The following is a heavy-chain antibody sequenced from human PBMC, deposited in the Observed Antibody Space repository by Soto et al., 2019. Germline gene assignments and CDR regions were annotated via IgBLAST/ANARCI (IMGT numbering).Heavy chain of an antibody. CDR1: GFTFSGSA. Sequence: EVQLVESGGGLVQPGGSLKLSCAASGFTFSGSAMHWVRQASGKGLEWVGRIRSKANSYATAYAASVKGRFTISRDDSKNTAYLQMNSLKTEDTAVYYCTSRPHPRDYYYGMDVWGQGTKVTVSS. CDR3: TSRPHPRDYYYGMDV. CDR2: IRSKANSYAT. V-gene: IGHV3-73*02. J-gene: IGHJ6*02.